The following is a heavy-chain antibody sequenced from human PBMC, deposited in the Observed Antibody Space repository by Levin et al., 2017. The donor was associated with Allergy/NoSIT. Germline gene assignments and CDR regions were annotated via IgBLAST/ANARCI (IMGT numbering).Heavy chain of an antibody. D-gene: IGHD2-2*01. CDR3: ARQEYCSSTSCYDAFDI. Sequence: GESLKISCAASGFTFSSYWMSWVRQAPGKGLEWVANIKQDGSEKYYVDSVKGRFTISRDNAKNSLYLQMNSLRAEDTAVYYCARQEYCSSTSCYDAFDIWGQGTMVTVSS. J-gene: IGHJ3*02. V-gene: IGHV3-7*01. CDR2: IKQDGSEK. CDR1: GFTFSSYW.